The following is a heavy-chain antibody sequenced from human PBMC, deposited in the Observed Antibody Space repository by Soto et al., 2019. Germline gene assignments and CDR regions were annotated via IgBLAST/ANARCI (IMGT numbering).Heavy chain of an antibody. D-gene: IGHD6-19*01. V-gene: IGHV4-38-2*02. Sequence: SETLSLTCTVSDYSISSDYYWGWIRQSPGNGLEWIASIYHGGTTFYNPSLKSRITISVDTSNNQFSLKLTSVTAADTAVYYCARVHVMVVAGSTFDYWGHGTLVTVSS. J-gene: IGHJ4*01. CDR1: DYSISSDYY. CDR3: ARVHVMVVAGSTFDY. CDR2: IYHGGTT.